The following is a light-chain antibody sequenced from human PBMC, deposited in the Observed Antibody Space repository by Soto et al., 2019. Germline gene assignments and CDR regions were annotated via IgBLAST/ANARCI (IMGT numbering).Light chain of an antibody. V-gene: IGKV3-15*01. CDR2: GAS. CDR3: QQYNNWPPWT. Sequence: EIVMTQSPATLSVSPWARATLSCRASQSVSSNLAWYQQKPGQAPRLLIYGASTRATGIPARFSGSGSGTEFTLTISSLQSADFAVYYCQQYNNWPPWTFGQGTKVEIK. CDR1: QSVSSN. J-gene: IGKJ1*01.